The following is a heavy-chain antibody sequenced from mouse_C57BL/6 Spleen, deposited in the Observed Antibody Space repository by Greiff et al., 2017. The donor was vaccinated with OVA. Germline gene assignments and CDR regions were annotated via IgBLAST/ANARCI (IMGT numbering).Heavy chain of an antibody. V-gene: IGHV2-5*01. D-gene: IGHD2-4*01. CDR2: IWRGGST. CDR3: AKNYPLYYDYEFPYYYAMDY. CDR1: GFSLTSYG. Sequence: QVQLQQSGPGLVQPSQSLSITCTVSGFSLTSYGVHWVRQSPGKGLEWLGVIWRGGSTDYNAAFMSRLSITKDNSKSQVFFKMNSLQADDTAIYYCAKNYPLYYDYEFPYYYAMDYWGQGTSVTVSS. J-gene: IGHJ4*01.